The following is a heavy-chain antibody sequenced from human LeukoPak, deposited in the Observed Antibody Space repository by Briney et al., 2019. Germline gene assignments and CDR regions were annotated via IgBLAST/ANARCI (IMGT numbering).Heavy chain of an antibody. CDR3: ARDPEWQQEYNYYMDV. Sequence: PGGSLRLSCTASGFNFNNYAMYWVRQAPGKGLEWVSIISYDGRNKYYADSVKGRFSISRDNSRNRLYLQMNSLRGEDTAVYYCARDPEWQQEYNYYMDVWGKGTTVTVSS. V-gene: IGHV3-30*04. J-gene: IGHJ6*03. CDR2: ISYDGRNK. CDR1: GFNFNNYA. D-gene: IGHD6-13*01.